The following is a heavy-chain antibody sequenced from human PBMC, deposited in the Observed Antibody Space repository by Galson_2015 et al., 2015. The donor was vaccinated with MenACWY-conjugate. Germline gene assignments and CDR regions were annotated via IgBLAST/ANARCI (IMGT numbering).Heavy chain of an antibody. CDR2: ISPGDSET. J-gene: IGHJ6*02. Sequence: QSGAEVKKPGESLKISCKGSGYTFTTYWIGWVRQLPGKGLEWMGLISPGDSETRYSPAFQGQVTISADKSISTAYVQWDSLQASDTAMYYCARHPPGGRGMDVWGQGTTGTVSS. CDR3: ARHPPGGRGMDV. D-gene: IGHD1-26*01. CDR1: GYTFTTYW. V-gene: IGHV5-51*01.